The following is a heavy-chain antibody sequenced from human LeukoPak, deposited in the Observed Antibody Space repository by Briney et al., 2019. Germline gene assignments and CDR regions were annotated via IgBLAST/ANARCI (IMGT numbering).Heavy chain of an antibody. J-gene: IGHJ4*02. CDR2: IYYSGST. D-gene: IGHD6-19*01. Sequence: SETLSLTCTVSGGSISSSSYYWGWIRQPPGKGLEWIGSIYYSGSTYYNPSLKSRVTISVDTSKNQFSLKLSSVTAADTAVYYCPRGGVVAGESGVDHWGQGTLVTVSS. CDR1: GGSISSSSYY. CDR3: PRGGVVAGESGVDH. V-gene: IGHV4-39*01.